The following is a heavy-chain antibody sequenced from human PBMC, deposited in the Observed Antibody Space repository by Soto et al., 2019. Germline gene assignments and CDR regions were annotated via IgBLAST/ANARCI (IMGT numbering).Heavy chain of an antibody. J-gene: IGHJ4*01. CDR2: IWFDGSNK. D-gene: IGHD4-4*01. CDR1: GFTFSGYG. Sequence: QVQLVESGGGVVQPGTSLRLSCAVSGFTFSGYGMHWVRQAQGKGLEWVAVIWFDGSNKNDADSVNGRFTIYRDDSKNTLYLQMNSLRAEDTAVYYCTRDRDSRRGWDYFAHWVHGTLVTVS. CDR3: TRDRDSRRGWDYFAH. V-gene: IGHV3-33*01.